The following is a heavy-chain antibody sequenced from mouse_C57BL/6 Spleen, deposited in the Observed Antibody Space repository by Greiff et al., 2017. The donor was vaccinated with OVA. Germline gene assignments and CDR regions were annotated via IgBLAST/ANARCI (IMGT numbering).Heavy chain of an antibody. J-gene: IGHJ1*03. CDR1: GYTFTNYW. CDR2: IYPGGGYT. CDR3: ARGGYGSNWYFDV. Sequence: QVQLKESGAELVRPGTSVKMSCKASGYTFTNYWIGWAKQRPGHGLEWIGDIYPGGGYTNYNEKFKGKATLTADKDSSTAYMQFSSLTSEDSAIYYCARGGYGSNWYFDVWGTGTTVTVSS. V-gene: IGHV1-63*01. D-gene: IGHD1-1*01.